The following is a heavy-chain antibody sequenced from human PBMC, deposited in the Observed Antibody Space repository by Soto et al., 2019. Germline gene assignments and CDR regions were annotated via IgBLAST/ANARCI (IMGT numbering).Heavy chain of an antibody. CDR1: GYTFTDYY. CDR3: ATCSGGSCYANWFDP. D-gene: IGHD2-15*01. CDR2: INPNSGGT. J-gene: IGHJ5*02. V-gene: IGHV1-2*02. Sequence: QVQLVQSGAEVKKPGASVKVSCKASGYTFTDYYMHWVRQAPGQGLEWMGWINPNSGGTNYAQKFQGRVTMTRDTSISTAYMELSGLRSDDTAVYCCATCSGGSCYANWFDPWGQGTLVTVSS.